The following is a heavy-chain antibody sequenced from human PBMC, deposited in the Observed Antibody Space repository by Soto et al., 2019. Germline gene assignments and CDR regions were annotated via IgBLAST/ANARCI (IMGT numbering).Heavy chain of an antibody. V-gene: IGHV4-4*07. Sequence: SETLSLTCTVSGGSISSYYWSWIRQPAGKGLEWIGRIYTSGSTNYNPSLKSRVTMSVDTSKNQFSLKLSSVTAADTAVYYCARDLTMITFGGVIGYFDYWGQGTQVTVSS. CDR2: IYTSGST. CDR1: GGSISSYY. CDR3: ARDLTMITFGGVIGYFDY. J-gene: IGHJ4*02. D-gene: IGHD3-16*02.